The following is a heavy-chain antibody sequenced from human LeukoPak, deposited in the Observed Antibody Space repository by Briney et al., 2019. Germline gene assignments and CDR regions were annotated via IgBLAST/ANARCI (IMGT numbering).Heavy chain of an antibody. V-gene: IGHV4-34*01. CDR3: ARGQSHCGGDCYSGHFDY. CDR1: GGSFSGYY. Sequence: PLETLSLTCAVYGGSFSGYYWSWIRQPPGKGLEWTGEINHSGSTNYNPSLKSRVTISVDTSKNQFSLKLSSVTAADTAVYYCARGQSHCGGDCYSGHFDYWGQGTLVTVSS. D-gene: IGHD2-21*02. CDR2: INHSGST. J-gene: IGHJ4*02.